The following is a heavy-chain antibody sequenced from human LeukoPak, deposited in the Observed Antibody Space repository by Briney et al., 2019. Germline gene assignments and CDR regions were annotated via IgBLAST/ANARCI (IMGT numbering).Heavy chain of an antibody. CDR3: ARDSCTNGVCYTDYYGMDV. J-gene: IGHJ6*02. CDR1: GYTFTDYY. D-gene: IGHD2-8*01. V-gene: IGHV1-2*02. Sequence: ASVKVSCKASGYTFTDYYMHWVRQAPGQGLEWMGWINPNSGGTNYAQKFQGRVTMTRDTSISTAYMELSRLRSDDTAVYYCARDSCTNGVCYTDYYGMDVWGQGTTVTVSS. CDR2: INPNSGGT.